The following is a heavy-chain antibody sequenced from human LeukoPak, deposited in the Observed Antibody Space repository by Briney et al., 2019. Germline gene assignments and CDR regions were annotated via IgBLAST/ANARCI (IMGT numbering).Heavy chain of an antibody. CDR2: LYSDGNT. Sequence: GGSLRLSRAASGFTVITNDLTWGRQAPGKGLEWVSVLYSDGNTKYADSVQGRFTISGDNSRNTLYLEMNSLSPDDTAVYYCARGVEPPAVYTVVNWGRERLVTVSS. CDR1: GFTVITND. CDR3: ARGVEPPAVYTVVN. V-gene: IGHV3-53*01. D-gene: IGHD1-14*01. J-gene: IGHJ4*02.